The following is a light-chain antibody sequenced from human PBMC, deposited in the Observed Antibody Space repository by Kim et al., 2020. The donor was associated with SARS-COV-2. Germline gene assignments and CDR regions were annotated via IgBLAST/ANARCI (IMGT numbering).Light chain of an antibody. V-gene: IGLV2-14*03. Sequence: QSFTISCTGTSSDVGGYNYVSWYQQHPGKAPKLMIYDVNNRPSGVSNRFSGSKSGNTASLTISGLQAEDEADYYCSSYTSSSTPYVFGTGTKVTVL. CDR2: DVN. J-gene: IGLJ1*01. CDR1: SSDVGGYNY. CDR3: SSYTSSSTPYV.